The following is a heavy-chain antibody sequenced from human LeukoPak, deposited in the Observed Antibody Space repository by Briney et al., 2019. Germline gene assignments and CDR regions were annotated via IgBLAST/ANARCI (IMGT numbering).Heavy chain of an antibody. J-gene: IGHJ5*02. V-gene: IGHV1-46*03. CDR3: AIGRYDILTGKTRNNWFDP. Sequence: ASVKVSCKASVYTLTSYYMHWVRQAPGQGLEWMGIINPSGGSTSYAQKFQGRVTMTRDTSTSTVYMELSSLRSEDTAVYYCAIGRYDILTGKTRNNWFDPWGQGTLVTVSS. CDR2: INPSGGST. CDR1: VYTLTSYY. D-gene: IGHD3-9*01.